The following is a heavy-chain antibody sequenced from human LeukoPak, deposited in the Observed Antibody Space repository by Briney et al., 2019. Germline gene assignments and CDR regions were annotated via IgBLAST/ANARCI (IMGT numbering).Heavy chain of an antibody. D-gene: IGHD6-19*01. CDR1: GGSISSYC. CDR2: IYYSGST. J-gene: IGHJ4*02. V-gene: IGHV4-59*08. Sequence: SETLSLTCTVSGGSISSYCWSWIRQPPGKGLEWIGYIYYSGSTNYNPSLKSRVTISVDTSKNQFSLNLTSVTAPDTAVYYCARQGTGWRSDYWGQGTLVTVSS. CDR3: ARQGTGWRSDY.